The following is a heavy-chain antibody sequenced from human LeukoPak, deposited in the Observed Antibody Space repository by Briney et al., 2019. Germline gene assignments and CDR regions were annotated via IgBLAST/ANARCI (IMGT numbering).Heavy chain of an antibody. CDR1: GGTFSSYA. CDR2: IIPILGIA. Sequence: ASVTLSRTASGGTFSSYAISWVRQSPGQGLEWMGRIIPILGIANYTQKFQGRVTITADKSTSTAYMELSSLRSEDTAVYYCARRDYDIVTGLTNRAFDIWGQGTMVTVSS. D-gene: IGHD3-9*01. V-gene: IGHV1-69*04. J-gene: IGHJ3*02. CDR3: ARRDYDIVTGLTNRAFDI.